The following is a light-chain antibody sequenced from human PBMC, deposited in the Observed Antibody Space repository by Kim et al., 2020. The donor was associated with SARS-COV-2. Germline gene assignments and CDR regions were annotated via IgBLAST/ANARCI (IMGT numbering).Light chain of an antibody. V-gene: IGKV3-15*01. Sequence: GKRATPSVRADQGGSSSVAWYQQKPGQAPRVVIRDASTRATGIPDRFSGSGSGTEFTLTISSLQSEDFAIYCCQQYNNWPPTFGQGTKVEIK. CDR3: QQYNNWPPT. J-gene: IGKJ1*01. CDR1: QGGSSS. CDR2: DAS.